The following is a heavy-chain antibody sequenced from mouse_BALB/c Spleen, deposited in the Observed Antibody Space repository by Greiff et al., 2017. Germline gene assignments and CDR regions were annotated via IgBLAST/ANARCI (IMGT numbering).Heavy chain of an antibody. Sequence: DVQLVESGGGLVQPGGSLKLSCAASGFTFSSYTMSWVRQTPEKRLEWVAYISNGGGSTYYPDTVKGRFTISRDNAKNTLYLQMRSLKSEDTAMYYCARHRYYGYHGGVDYWGQGTSGTVSS. CDR2: ISNGGGST. J-gene: IGHJ4*01. V-gene: IGHV5-12-2*01. CDR3: ARHRYYGYHGGVDY. CDR1: GFTFSSYT. D-gene: IGHD2-2*01.